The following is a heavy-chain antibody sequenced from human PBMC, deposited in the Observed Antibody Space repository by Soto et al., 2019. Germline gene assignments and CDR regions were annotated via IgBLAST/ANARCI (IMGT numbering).Heavy chain of an antibody. Sequence: GASVKVSCKASGYTFTSYDINWVRQATGQGLEWMGWMNPNSGNTGYAQKFQGRVTMTRNTSISTAYMELSSLRSEDTAVYYCARGQRGVLRYLDWLPYYYYGMDVCGQGTTVTVSS. D-gene: IGHD3-9*01. CDR2: MNPNSGNT. CDR3: ARGQRGVLRYLDWLPYYYYGMDV. V-gene: IGHV1-8*01. CDR1: GYTFTSYD. J-gene: IGHJ6*02.